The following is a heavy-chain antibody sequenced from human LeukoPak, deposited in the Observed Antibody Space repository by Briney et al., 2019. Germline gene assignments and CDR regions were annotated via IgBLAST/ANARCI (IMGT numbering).Heavy chain of an antibody. CDR3: ARDDAPGLVAATADAFDI. D-gene: IGHD2-15*01. CDR2: IYTSGST. CDR1: RGSISSYY. J-gene: IGHJ3*02. V-gene: IGHV4-4*07. Sequence: SETLSLTXTVSRGSISSYYWSWIRQPAGKGLEGIGRIYTSGSTNYHPSLKSRVTMSVDTSKNQFSLKLSSVTAADTAVYYCARDDAPGLVAATADAFDIWGQGTMVTVSS.